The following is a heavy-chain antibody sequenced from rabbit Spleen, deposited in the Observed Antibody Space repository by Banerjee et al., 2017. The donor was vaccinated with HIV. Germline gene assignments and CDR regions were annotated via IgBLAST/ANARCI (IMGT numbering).Heavy chain of an antibody. CDR1: GFSFSSSYW. J-gene: IGHJ6*01. V-gene: IGHV1S40*01. D-gene: IGHD8-1*01. CDR2: IYAGSSGST. Sequence: QSLEESGGDLVKPGASLTLTCTASGFSFSSSYWICWVRQAPGKGLECIACIYAGSSGSTWYASWAKGRFTISKTSSTTVTLQMTSLTVADTATYFCARDTGSSFSSYGMDLWGPGTLVTVS. CDR3: ARDTGSSFSSYGMDL.